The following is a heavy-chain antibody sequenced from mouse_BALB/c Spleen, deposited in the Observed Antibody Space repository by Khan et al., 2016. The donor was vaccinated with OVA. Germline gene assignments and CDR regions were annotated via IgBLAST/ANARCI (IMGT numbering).Heavy chain of an antibody. CDR1: GYTFTDFT. J-gene: IGHJ3*01. Sequence: QVQLKQSGAELVRPGVSVKISCKGSGYTFTDFTMHWVKQSHAKSLEWIGVISTYYGDATYNQKFKGKATMTVDKASSTAYMELARLTSEDSAIYYGNRGGGGNRFAYWGQGTLVTVSA. CDR3: NRGGGGNRFAY. CDR2: ISTYYGDA. V-gene: IGHV1S137*01.